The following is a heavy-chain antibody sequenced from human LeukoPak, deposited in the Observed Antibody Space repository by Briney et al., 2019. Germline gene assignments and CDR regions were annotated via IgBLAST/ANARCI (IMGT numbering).Heavy chain of an antibody. CDR3: AKSGGYGLIDY. Sequence: SETLSLTCTVSGGSISSYYWSWIRQPPGKGLEWIGYIYYSGSTYYNPSLKSRVTISVDTSKNQFSLRLNSVTAADTAMYYCAKSGGYGLIDYWGRGTRVTVSS. CDR2: IYYSGST. CDR1: GGSISSYY. V-gene: IGHV4-59*04. D-gene: IGHD1-26*01. J-gene: IGHJ4*02.